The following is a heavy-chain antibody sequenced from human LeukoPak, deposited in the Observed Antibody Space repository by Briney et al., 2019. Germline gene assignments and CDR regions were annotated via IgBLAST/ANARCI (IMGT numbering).Heavy chain of an antibody. J-gene: IGHJ6*03. CDR3: ARVGPLCSGSYWKYYFHMDV. V-gene: IGHV3-7*01. D-gene: IGHD3-10*02. CDR1: GFTFSSYW. CDR2: IKQDGSEK. Sequence: GGSLRLSCAASGFTFSSYWMTWVRQVPGKGLEWVANIKQDGSEKYYVDAVKGRFTISRDNAKNSLYLQMNSLRGEDTSVYYCARVGPLCSGSYWKYYFHMDVWGKGTTVTVSS.